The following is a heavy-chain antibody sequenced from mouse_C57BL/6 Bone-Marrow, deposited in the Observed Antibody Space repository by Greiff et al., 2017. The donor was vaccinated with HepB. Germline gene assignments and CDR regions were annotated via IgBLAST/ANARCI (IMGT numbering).Heavy chain of an antibody. V-gene: IGHV1-81*01. J-gene: IGHJ3*01. CDR3: ARFDYDEGALFAY. D-gene: IGHD2-4*01. CDR2: IYPRSGNT. Sequence: QVQLQQSGAELARPGASVKLSCKASGYTFTSYGISWVKQRTGQGLEWIGEIYPRSGNTYYNEKFKGKATLTADKSSSTAYMELRSLTSEDSAVYFCARFDYDEGALFAYWGQGTLVTVSA. CDR1: GYTFTSYG.